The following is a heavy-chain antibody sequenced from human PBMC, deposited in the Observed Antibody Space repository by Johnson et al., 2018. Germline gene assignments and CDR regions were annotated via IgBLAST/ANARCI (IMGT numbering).Heavy chain of an antibody. Sequence: VQLVQSGAEVKKPGESLKISCKGSGYTFTTYWLGWVRQMPGKGLEWMGMIYPGDSATTYSPSFQGQVTISVDRSISTAYLQWSSVEASDTAIYYGARRYGDYWGQGTLVTVSS. V-gene: IGHV5-51*03. D-gene: IGHD3-16*01. CDR2: IYPGDSAT. CDR1: GYTFTTYW. CDR3: ARRYGDY. J-gene: IGHJ4*02.